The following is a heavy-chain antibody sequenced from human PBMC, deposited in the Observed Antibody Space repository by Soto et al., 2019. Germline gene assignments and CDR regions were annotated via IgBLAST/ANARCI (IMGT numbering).Heavy chain of an antibody. CDR3: ARGYGSSPNMELRFGMDV. D-gene: IGHD5-18*01. V-gene: IGHV1-2*02. Sequence: QVYLVQSGAEVRRPGASVKVSCTAFGYILTGHSLHWVRQAPGQGLEWMGWIDPNSGATHSAERFHGRVSMTRDTSISAAYLELSSLRSDDTAVYYCARGYGSSPNMELRFGMDVWGQGTTISVSS. CDR2: IDPNSGAT. CDR1: GYILTGHS. J-gene: IGHJ6*02.